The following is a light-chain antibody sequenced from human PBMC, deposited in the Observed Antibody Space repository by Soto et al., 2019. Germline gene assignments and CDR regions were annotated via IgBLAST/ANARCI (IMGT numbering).Light chain of an antibody. Sequence: EFVLTQSPATLSLSPGKRATLSCRASQSVSSYVAWYQQKPGQAPRLVIYDASSRATGVPPRFSGSGSGTDSTLTISSLEPEDFAVYYCQQRNTFGQGTRPEI. CDR3: QQRNT. J-gene: IGKJ5*01. CDR1: QSVSSY. CDR2: DAS. V-gene: IGKV3-11*01.